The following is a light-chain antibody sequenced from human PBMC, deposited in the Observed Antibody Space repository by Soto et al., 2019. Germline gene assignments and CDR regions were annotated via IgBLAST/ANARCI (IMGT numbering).Light chain of an antibody. CDR1: NIGSKA. Sequence: SYELTQPPSVSVAPGQTASIPCGGNNIGSKAVHWYQQKPGQAPVVVVYEDSDRPSGIPERFSGSNSGNTATLTISRVEAGDEADYFCQVWDSGSDHYVFGTGTKLTVL. CDR2: EDS. V-gene: IGLV3-21*02. CDR3: QVWDSGSDHYV. J-gene: IGLJ1*01.